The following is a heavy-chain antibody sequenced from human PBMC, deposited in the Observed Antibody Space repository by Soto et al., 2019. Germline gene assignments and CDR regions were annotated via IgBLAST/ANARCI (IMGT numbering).Heavy chain of an antibody. CDR3: ARDSYYHSSSGDDVVDY. CDR2: IAYDGSNK. D-gene: IGHD3-3*02. J-gene: IGHJ4*02. V-gene: IGHV3-30*03. Sequence: QVQLVESGGGVVQPGRSLRLSCAAAGLSFSSYGMHWVRQAPGEGLEWVAAIAYDGSNKNYLASVEGRFTISRDNSKNTLYLQMNALRPEDTAVYYCARDSYYHSSSGDDVVDYWGQGTLVTVSS. CDR1: GLSFSSYG.